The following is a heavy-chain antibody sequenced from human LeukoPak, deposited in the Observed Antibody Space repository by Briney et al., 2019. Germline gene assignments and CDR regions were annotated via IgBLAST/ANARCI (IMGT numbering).Heavy chain of an antibody. D-gene: IGHD4-23*01. V-gene: IGHV5-51*01. J-gene: IGHJ6*02. Sequence: GESLKISCKGSGYTFDDYWIAWVRQMPGKGLEWMGIIDPRDSDVRYIPSFEGQVTISADKSSGTAHLEWRRLKAPDTAMYFCARHGGKTLYYFRGLDVWGQGTTVTVFS. CDR1: GYTFDDYW. CDR2: IDPRDSDV. CDR3: ARHGGKTLYYFRGLDV.